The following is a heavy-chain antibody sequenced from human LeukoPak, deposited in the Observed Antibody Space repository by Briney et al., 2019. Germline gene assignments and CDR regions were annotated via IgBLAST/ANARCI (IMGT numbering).Heavy chain of an antibody. J-gene: IGHJ4*02. CDR3: ARESEGVPAAISFDY. D-gene: IGHD2-2*01. CDR1: GFTFSSYG. V-gene: IGHV3-30*02. CDR2: VHYDGSNK. Sequence: GGSLRLSCAASGFTFSSYGMHWVRQAPGKGLEWVAFVHYDGSNKYYADSVKGRFTISRDNSKNTLYLQMNSLRAEDTAVYYCARESEGVPAAISFDYWGQGTLVTVSS.